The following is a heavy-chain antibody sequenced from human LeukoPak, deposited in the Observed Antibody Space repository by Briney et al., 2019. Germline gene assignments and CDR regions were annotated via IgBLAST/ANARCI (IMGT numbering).Heavy chain of an antibody. V-gene: IGHV3-7*01. D-gene: IGHD6-13*01. J-gene: IGHJ4*02. CDR3: ARDRGSSAGSDF. Sequence: GGSLRLSCAASGFTFSNYWMSWVRQAPGEGLEWVANINQGGSGKYYLDSVKGRFSISRDDAKNSLFLQMDSLRADDTAVYYCARDRGSSAGSDFWGQGTRVTVSS. CDR1: GFTFSNYW. CDR2: INQGGSGK.